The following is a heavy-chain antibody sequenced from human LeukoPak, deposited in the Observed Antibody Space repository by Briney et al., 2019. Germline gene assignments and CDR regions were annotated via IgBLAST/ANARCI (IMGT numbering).Heavy chain of an antibody. CDR1: GGSFSGYY. Sequence: PSETLSLTCAVYGGSFSGYYWSWIRQPPGKGLEWIGEINHSGSTNYNPSLKSRVTISVDTSKNQFSLKLSSVTAADTAVYYCARSVTAADLYYFDYWGQGTLVTVSS. V-gene: IGHV4-34*01. D-gene: IGHD6-13*01. J-gene: IGHJ4*02. CDR3: ARSVTAADLYYFDY. CDR2: INHSGST.